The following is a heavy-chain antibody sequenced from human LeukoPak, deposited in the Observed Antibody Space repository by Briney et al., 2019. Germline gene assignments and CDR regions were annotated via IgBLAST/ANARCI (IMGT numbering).Heavy chain of an antibody. J-gene: IGHJ4*02. Sequence: PGRSLRLSCAASGMTFSNHWMHWVRQVPGKGLVWVSLIKTDGRTTIYADSVKGRFTISRDNGKSTLYLQMNSLRAEDTAIYYCTTGPSYGYEWWGQGTVVTVSS. CDR1: GMTFSNHW. CDR3: TTGPSYGYEW. CDR2: IKTDGRTT. V-gene: IGHV3-74*01. D-gene: IGHD3-16*01.